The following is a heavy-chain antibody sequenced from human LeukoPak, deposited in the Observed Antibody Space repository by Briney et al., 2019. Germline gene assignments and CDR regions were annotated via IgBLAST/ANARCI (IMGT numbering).Heavy chain of an antibody. J-gene: IGHJ4*02. CDR2: ISDSGGTT. V-gene: IGHV3-23*01. D-gene: IGHD4-17*01. CDR1: GFTFSSYD. CDR3: AKDDYGVLDY. Sequence: PGGSLGLSCAASGFTFSSYDMSWVRQVPGKGLEWVSGISDSGGTTYYADSVKGRFTISRDNSKNTLHLQMNSLRAEDTAIYYCAKDDYGVLDYWGQGTVVTVSS.